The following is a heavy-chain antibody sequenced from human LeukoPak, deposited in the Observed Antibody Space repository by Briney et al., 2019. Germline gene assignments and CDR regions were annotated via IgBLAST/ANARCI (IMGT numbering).Heavy chain of an antibody. Sequence: ASVKVSCKASGYTFTSYDINWVRQATGQGLEWMGWINPNSGGTNYAQKFQGRVTMTRDKSIRTAHMELSRLTSDDTAVYYCARNIWFGESADAFDIWGQGTMVTVSS. CDR1: GYTFTSYD. CDR2: INPNSGGT. D-gene: IGHD3-10*01. J-gene: IGHJ3*02. CDR3: ARNIWFGESADAFDI. V-gene: IGHV1-2*02.